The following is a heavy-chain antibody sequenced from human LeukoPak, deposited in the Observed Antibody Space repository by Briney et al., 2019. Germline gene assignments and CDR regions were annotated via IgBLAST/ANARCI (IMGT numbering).Heavy chain of an antibody. Sequence: GGSLRLSCAASGFTFSSYGMHWVRQAPGKGLEWVAVISYDGSNKYYADSVKGRFTISRGNSKNTLYLQMNSLRAEDTAVYYCAKEMSGWAVDYWGQGTLVTVSS. CDR3: AKEMSGWAVDY. CDR2: ISYDGSNK. CDR1: GFTFSSYG. D-gene: IGHD6-19*01. V-gene: IGHV3-30*18. J-gene: IGHJ4*02.